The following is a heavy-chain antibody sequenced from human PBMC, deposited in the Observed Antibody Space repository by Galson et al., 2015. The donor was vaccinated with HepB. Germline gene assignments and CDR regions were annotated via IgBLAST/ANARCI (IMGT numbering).Heavy chain of an antibody. CDR2: ISSSSSYI. CDR1: GFTFSSYS. V-gene: IGHV3-21*01. D-gene: IGHD3-22*01. CDR3: AREGGGPGGDSSGSYWYFDL. J-gene: IGHJ2*01. Sequence: SLRLSCAASGFTFSSYSMNWVRQAPGKGLEWVSSISSSSSYIYYADSVKGRFTISRDNAKNSLYLQMNSLRAEDTAVYYCAREGGGPGGDSSGSYWYFDLWGRGTLVTVSS.